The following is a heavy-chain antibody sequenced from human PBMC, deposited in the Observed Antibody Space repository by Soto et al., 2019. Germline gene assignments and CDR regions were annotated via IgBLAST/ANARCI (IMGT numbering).Heavy chain of an antibody. CDR2: ISSSGSTI. D-gene: IGHD6-19*01. Sequence: TGGSLRLSCAASGYTFSDYYMSRIRQAPGKGLEWVSDISSSGSTIYYADSVKGRFTISRDNAKNTLYLQMNSLRAEDTAVYYSAKDPRSGWWSYYFDYWGQGTLVTVSS. CDR3: AKDPRSGWWSYYFDY. V-gene: IGHV3-11*01. J-gene: IGHJ4*02. CDR1: GYTFSDYY.